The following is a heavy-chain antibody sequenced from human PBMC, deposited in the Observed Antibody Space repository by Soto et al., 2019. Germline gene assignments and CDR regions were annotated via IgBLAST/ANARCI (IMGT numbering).Heavy chain of an antibody. CDR3: ARDSSTMVRGKYWLDP. Sequence: SETLSLTCAVYGGSFSGYYWNWIRQPPGKGLEWIGEINHSGSTNYNPSLKSRVTISVDTSKNQFSLKLSSVTAADTAVYYCARDSSTMVRGKYWLDPWGQGTLVTVSS. CDR1: GGSFSGYY. V-gene: IGHV4-34*01. CDR2: INHSGST. J-gene: IGHJ5*02. D-gene: IGHD3-10*01.